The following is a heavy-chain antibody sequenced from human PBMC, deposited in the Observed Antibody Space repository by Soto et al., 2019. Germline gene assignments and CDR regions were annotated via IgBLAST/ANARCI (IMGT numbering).Heavy chain of an antibody. CDR3: AILDAMGYNWNDGGHWNDGAWFNP. Sequence: QVQLVESGGGVVQPGRSLRLSCAASGFTFSSYGMHWVRQAPGKGLEWVAVISYDGSNKYYADSVKGRFTISRDNSKNTLYLQMNSLRAEDTAVYYCAILDAMGYNWNDGGHWNDGAWFNPWGQGTLVTVSS. CDR1: GFTFSSYG. CDR2: ISYDGSNK. J-gene: IGHJ5*02. V-gene: IGHV3-30*03. D-gene: IGHD1-1*01.